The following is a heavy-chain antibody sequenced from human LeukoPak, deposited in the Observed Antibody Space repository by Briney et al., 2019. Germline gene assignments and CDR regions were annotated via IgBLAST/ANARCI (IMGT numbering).Heavy chain of an antibody. J-gene: IGHJ6*02. V-gene: IGHV4-59*08. D-gene: IGHD1-7*01. CDR3: ARLEVLRNYYYYGMDV. CDR2: IYYSGST. Sequence: SETLSLTCTVSGGSISSYYWSWLRQPPGKGLEWIGYIYYSGSTNYNPSLKSRVTISVDTSKNQFSLKLSSVTAADTAVYYCARLEVLRNYYYYGMDVWAKGPRSPSP. CDR1: GGSISSYY.